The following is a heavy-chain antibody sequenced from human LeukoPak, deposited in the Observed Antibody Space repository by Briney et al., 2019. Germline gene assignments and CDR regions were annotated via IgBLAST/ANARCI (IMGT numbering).Heavy chain of an antibody. Sequence: GGSLRLSCAASGFTVSSNYMSWVRQAPGKGLEWVSIIYSGGSTFYADSVKGRFTISRDTSKNTLYLQMNSLRAEDTAVYYCATDIWGSYRYVDNWGRGTLVAVSS. CDR2: IYSGGST. CDR1: GFTVSSNY. V-gene: IGHV3-53*05. D-gene: IGHD3-16*02. CDR3: ATDIWGSYRYVDN. J-gene: IGHJ4*02.